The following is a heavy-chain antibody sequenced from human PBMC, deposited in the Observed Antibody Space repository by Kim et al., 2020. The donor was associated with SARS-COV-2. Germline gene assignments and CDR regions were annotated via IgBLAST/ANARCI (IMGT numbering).Heavy chain of an antibody. V-gene: IGHV3-7*01. CDR3: ARGASYFDL. J-gene: IGHJ2*01. CDR2: IKEDGSEK. Sequence: GGSLRLSCAASGFTFSFYWMTWVRQAPGKGLEWVANIKEDGSEKYYVDSVKGRFTISRDNAKNSLYLQMNSLRAEDTAVYYCARGASYFDLWGRGTLVTVSS. CDR1: GFTFSFYW.